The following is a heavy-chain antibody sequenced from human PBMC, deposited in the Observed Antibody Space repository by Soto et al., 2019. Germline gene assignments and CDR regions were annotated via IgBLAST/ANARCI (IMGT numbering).Heavy chain of an antibody. Sequence: ASVKVSCKASGYTFTSYGISWVRQSTGQGLEWMRWISPYNGNTNYAQKLQGRVTMTTDTSTNTANMELRSLRSDDTAVYDCARDLTDPIATVRSAGYWGQGTRVAFSS. CDR3: ARDLTDPIATVRSAGY. CDR2: ISPYNGNT. CDR1: GYTFTSYG. V-gene: IGHV1-18*01. J-gene: IGHJ4*02. D-gene: IGHD4-17*01.